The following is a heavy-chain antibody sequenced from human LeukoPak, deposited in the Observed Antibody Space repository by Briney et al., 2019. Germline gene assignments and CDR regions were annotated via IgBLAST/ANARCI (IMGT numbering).Heavy chain of an antibody. J-gene: IGHJ3*02. Sequence: SETLSLTCTVSGGSISSGGYSWSWIRQHPGEGLEWIGYIYYSGSTYYNPSLKGRVTISVDTSKNQFSLKLSSVTAADTAVYYCARHGGNRWSGAFDIWGQGTMVTVSS. CDR3: ARHGGNRWSGAFDI. V-gene: IGHV4-31*03. CDR1: GGSISSGGYS. D-gene: IGHD4-23*01. CDR2: IYYSGST.